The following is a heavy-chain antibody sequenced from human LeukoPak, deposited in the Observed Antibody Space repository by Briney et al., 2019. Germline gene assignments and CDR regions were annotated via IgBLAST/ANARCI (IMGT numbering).Heavy chain of an antibody. J-gene: IGHJ4*02. V-gene: IGHV4-39*07. D-gene: IGHD2-8*02. CDR2: IYYSGST. CDR1: GGSISSSSYY. CDR3: ARGVLGLTDY. Sequence: SETLSLTCTVSGGSISSSSYYWGWIRQPPGKGLEWIGSIYYSGSTYYNPSLKSRVTISVDTSKNQYSLKLSSVTAADTAVYYCARGVLGLTDYWGQGTLVTVSS.